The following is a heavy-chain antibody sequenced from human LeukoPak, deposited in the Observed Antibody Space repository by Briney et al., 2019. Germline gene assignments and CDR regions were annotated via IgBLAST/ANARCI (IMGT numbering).Heavy chain of an antibody. CDR2: INPNSGGT. CDR1: GYTFTGYY. D-gene: IGHD6-6*01. J-gene: IGHJ1*01. CDR3: ARDRAVAARPLGYFQH. V-gene: IGHV1-2*02. Sequence: ASVKVSCKASGYTFTGYYMHWVRQAPGQGLEWMGWINPNSGGTNYAQKFQGRATMTRDTSISTAYMELSRLRSDDTAVYYCARDRAVAARPLGYFQHWGQGTLVTVSS.